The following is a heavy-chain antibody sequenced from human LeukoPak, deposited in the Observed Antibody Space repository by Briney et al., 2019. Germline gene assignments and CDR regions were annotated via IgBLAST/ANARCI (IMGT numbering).Heavy chain of an antibody. CDR1: GYSFPSYW. V-gene: IGHV5-51*01. Sequence: GESLKISCRGSGYSFPSYWIGWVRQMPGKGLEWMGIIYPGDSDTRYSPSFQGQVTISADKSISTAYLQWSSLKASDTAMYYCARHRLYSSSRFDPWGQGTLVTVSS. CDR2: IYPGDSDT. J-gene: IGHJ5*02. CDR3: ARHRLYSSSRFDP. D-gene: IGHD6-13*01.